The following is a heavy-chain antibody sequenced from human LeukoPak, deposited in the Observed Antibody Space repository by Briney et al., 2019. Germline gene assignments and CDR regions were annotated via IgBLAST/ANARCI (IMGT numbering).Heavy chain of an antibody. CDR2: IYYSGST. CDR1: GGSISSYY. CDR3: ARRDSVGRDY. J-gene: IGHJ4*02. V-gene: IGHV4-59*08. Sequence: SETLSLTCTVSGGSISSYYWSWIRQPPGKGLEWIGYIYYSGSTNYNPSLKSRVTISVDTSKNQFSLKLSSVTAADTAVYYCARRDSVGRDYWGQGTLVTVSS. D-gene: IGHD4-23*01.